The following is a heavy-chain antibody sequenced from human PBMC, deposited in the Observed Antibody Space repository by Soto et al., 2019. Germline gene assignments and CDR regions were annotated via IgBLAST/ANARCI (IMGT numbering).Heavy chain of an antibody. D-gene: IGHD1-7*01. CDR3: ARSGTPLIEILDY. J-gene: IGHJ4*01. V-gene: IGHV3-11*01. CDR2: INPRGETR. CDR1: GFTFSDFY. Sequence: PGGSLRLSCAASGFTFSDFYMNWIRQAPGQGLEWLSFINPRGETRYIADSIRGRFTFSRDNARRTLFPQMDRLRADDTAVYYCARSGTPLIEILDYWGHGTLVTVSS.